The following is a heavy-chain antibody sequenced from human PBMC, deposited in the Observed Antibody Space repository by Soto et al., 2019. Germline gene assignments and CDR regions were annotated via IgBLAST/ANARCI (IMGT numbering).Heavy chain of an antibody. J-gene: IGHJ6*02. D-gene: IGHD1-1*01. CDR2: IKQDGSEK. Sequence: EVQLVESGGGLVQPGGSLRLSCAASGFTFSNFWMTWVRQAPGTGLEWVATIKQDGSEKHYVDSVKGRFYISRDNAKNSLDLQMNNLRVEDTAVYYCARDSPEMAGTYSHYGMDVWGRVTTITVSS. CDR3: ARDSPEMAGTYSHYGMDV. V-gene: IGHV3-7*01. CDR1: GFTFSNFW.